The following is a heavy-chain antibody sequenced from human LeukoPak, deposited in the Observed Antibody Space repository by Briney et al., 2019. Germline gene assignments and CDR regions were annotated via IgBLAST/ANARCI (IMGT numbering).Heavy chain of an antibody. J-gene: IGHJ4*02. V-gene: IGHV4-34*01. Sequence: SETLSLTCAVYGGSFSGYYWSWIRQPPGKQLEWIGEINHSGSTNYKPSLKSRVTISLDTSKNQFSLRLTSVTAADTAVYYCARGTPHYYGSGSYYNGPLEYWGQGTLVTVSS. D-gene: IGHD3-10*01. CDR1: GGSFSGYY. CDR3: ARGTPHYYGSGSYYNGPLEY. CDR2: INHSGST.